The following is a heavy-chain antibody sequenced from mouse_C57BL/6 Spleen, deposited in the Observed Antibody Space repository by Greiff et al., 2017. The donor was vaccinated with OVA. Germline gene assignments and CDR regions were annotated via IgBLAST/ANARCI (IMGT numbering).Heavy chain of an antibody. CDR2: IDPSDSYT. D-gene: IGHD1-1*01. V-gene: IGHV1-50*01. CDR1: GYTFTSYW. CDR3: ARRLRYYFDY. J-gene: IGHJ2*01. Sequence: QVQLQQPGAELVKPGASVKLSYKASGYTFTSYWMQWVKQRPGQGLEWIGEIDPSDSYTNYNQKFKGKATLTVDTSSSTAYLQLSSLTSEDSAVYYCARRLRYYFDYWGQGTTLTVSS.